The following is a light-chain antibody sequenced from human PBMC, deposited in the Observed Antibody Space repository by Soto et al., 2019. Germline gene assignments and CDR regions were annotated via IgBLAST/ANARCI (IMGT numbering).Light chain of an antibody. CDR2: AAT. Sequence: DIPMTQSPSSLWASVGDRVTITCRASQSIASNLNWYQQKPGEAPKLLIYAATSLRRGVPSRFSGSGSGTYFTLTISSLQPEDFAAYYCQQSYSPPRTFGQGTKLEIK. J-gene: IGKJ2*01. CDR1: QSIASN. V-gene: IGKV1-39*01. CDR3: QQSYSPPRT.